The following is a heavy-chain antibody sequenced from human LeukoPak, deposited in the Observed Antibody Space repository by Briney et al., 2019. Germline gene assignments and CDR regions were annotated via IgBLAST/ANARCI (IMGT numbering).Heavy chain of an antibody. CDR3: ARSMGE. J-gene: IGHJ4*02. CDR1: GFTFSGSW. Sequence: GGSLRLPCEASGFTFSGSWMHWVRQAPGKGLEWVSRINTDGSGTSYADSVKGRFTISRDNAKNTLYLQMNSLRAEDTAVYYCARSMGEGGQGTLVTVSS. CDR2: INTDGSGT. D-gene: IGHD3-16*01. V-gene: IGHV3-74*01.